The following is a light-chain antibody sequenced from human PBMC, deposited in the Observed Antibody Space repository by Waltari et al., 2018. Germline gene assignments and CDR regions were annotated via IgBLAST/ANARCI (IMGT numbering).Light chain of an antibody. CDR1: SRDVGNYNY. Sequence: QSALTQPASVSGSPGQSITISCTGTSRDVGNYNYVSWFQLHPGSAPNLMISDVSDRPSGVSNRFSGAKSGNTASLTISGLQAEDEGDYYCCSYTNVGSWVFGGGTKVTVL. J-gene: IGLJ3*02. CDR3: CSYTNVGSWV. CDR2: DVS. V-gene: IGLV2-14*03.